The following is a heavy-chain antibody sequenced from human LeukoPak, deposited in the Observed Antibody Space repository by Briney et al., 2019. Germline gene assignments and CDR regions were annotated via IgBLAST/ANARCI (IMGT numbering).Heavy chain of an antibody. J-gene: IGHJ4*02. V-gene: IGHV3-48*01. Sequence: GGSLRLSCAASGFTFSSYSMNWVRQAPGKGLEWVSYISSSSSTIYYADSVKGRFTIFRDNAKNSLYLQMNSLRAEDTAVYYCARFPGYSSSPIDYWGQGTLVTVSS. D-gene: IGHD6-6*01. CDR3: ARFPGYSSSPIDY. CDR1: GFTFSSYS. CDR2: ISSSSSTI.